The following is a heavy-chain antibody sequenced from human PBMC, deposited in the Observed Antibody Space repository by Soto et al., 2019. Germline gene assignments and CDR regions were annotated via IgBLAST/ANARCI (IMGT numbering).Heavy chain of an antibody. Sequence: QITLKESGPTLVKPTQTLTLTCTFSGFSLSTSGVGVGWIRQPPGKALEWLALIYWDDDKRYSPSLKSRLTITKDTSKHQVVLTMTNMDPVDTATYYCAHRQEEAAAASFDYWGQGTLVTVSS. CDR2: IYWDDDK. V-gene: IGHV2-5*02. CDR1: GFSLSTSGVG. D-gene: IGHD6-13*01. J-gene: IGHJ4*02. CDR3: AHRQEEAAAASFDY.